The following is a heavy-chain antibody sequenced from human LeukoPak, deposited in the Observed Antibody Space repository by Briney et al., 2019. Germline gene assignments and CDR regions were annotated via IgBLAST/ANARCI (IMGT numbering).Heavy chain of an antibody. CDR3: AKWYYYDSSGYLGPPYAFDI. J-gene: IGHJ3*02. Sequence: PGGSLRLSCAASGFTFSSYAMSWVRQAPGRGLEWVSAISGSGGSTYYADSVKGRFTISRDNSKSTLYLQMNSLRAEDTAVYYCAKWYYYDSSGYLGPPYAFDIWGQGTMVTVSS. CDR2: ISGSGGST. V-gene: IGHV3-23*01. CDR1: GFTFSSYA. D-gene: IGHD3-22*01.